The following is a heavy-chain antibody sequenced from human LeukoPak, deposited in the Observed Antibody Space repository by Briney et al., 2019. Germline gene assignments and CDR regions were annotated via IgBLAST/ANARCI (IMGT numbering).Heavy chain of an antibody. CDR3: AGDLPTVTTVHFRDS. V-gene: IGHV3-21*01. J-gene: IGHJ4*02. CDR1: GFTFSSYS. Sequence: GGSLRLSCVASGFTFSSYSMIWVRQAPGKGLEWVSFISGSSSFIYNADSVKGRFTVSRDNAKNSLYLQMNNLRAEDTAVYYCAGDLPTVTTVHFRDSWGQGILVTVSS. CDR2: ISGSSSFI. D-gene: IGHD4-17*01.